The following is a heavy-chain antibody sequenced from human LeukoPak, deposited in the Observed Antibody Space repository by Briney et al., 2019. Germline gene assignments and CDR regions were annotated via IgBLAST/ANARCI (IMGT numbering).Heavy chain of an antibody. CDR2: IYYSGST. CDR3: ARETSQKGAHYMDV. D-gene: IGHD3-16*01. CDR1: GGSISSSSYY. J-gene: IGHJ6*03. Sequence: SETLSLTCIVSGGSISSSSYYWGWIRQPPGKGLEWIGSIYYSGSTNYKPSLKSRVTISVDTSKNQFSLKLSSVTAADTAVYYCARETSQKGAHYMDVWGKGTTVTISS. V-gene: IGHV4-39*07.